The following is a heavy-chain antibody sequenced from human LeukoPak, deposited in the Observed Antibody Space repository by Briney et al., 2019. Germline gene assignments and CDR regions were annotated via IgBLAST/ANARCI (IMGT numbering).Heavy chain of an antibody. Sequence: KPSATLSLTCTVSGGSMNGYYWSWIRQPPGKGLECIGYIHSTGSTNYNPSLKSRVTMSVDTSKNQFSLKLSSVTAADTAVYYCARETAAGLFDYWGQGTLVTVSS. D-gene: IGHD6-13*01. J-gene: IGHJ4*02. V-gene: IGHV4-59*12. CDR1: GGSMNGYY. CDR2: IHSTGST. CDR3: ARETAAGLFDY.